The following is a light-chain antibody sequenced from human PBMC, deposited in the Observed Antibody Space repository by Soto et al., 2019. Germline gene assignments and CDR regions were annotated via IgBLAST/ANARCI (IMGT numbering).Light chain of an antibody. CDR2: LKSDGSH. CDR3: QTWGTGVI. CDR1: SGHSSYA. Sequence: QLVLTQSPSASASLGASVKLTCTLSSGHSSYAIAWYQQQPEKGPRFLMKLKSDGSHKKGDGIPDRFSGSSSGAERYLTISSLQSEDEADYYCQTWGTGVIFGGGTKLTV. V-gene: IGLV4-69*01. J-gene: IGLJ2*01.